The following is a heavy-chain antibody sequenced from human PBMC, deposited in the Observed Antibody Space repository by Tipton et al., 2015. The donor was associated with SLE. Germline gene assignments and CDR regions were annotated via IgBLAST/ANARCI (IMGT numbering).Heavy chain of an antibody. CDR2: IYYRGST. CDR3: ATVDYFDSGDAFDF. V-gene: IGHV4-34*01. D-gene: IGHD3-22*01. CDR1: GGSFSGYY. Sequence: LRLSCAVYGGSFSGYYWGWIRQPPGKGLEWIGSIYYRGSTYYNPSLKSRVTISVDTSKNEFSLKLSSVTAADTAVYYCATVDYFDSGDAFDFWGHGSMVTVSS. J-gene: IGHJ3*01.